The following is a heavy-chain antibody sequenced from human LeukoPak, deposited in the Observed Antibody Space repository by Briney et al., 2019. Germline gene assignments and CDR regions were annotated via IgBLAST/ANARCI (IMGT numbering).Heavy chain of an antibody. CDR2: ISYDGSNK. CDR1: GLTFSSYA. D-gene: IGHD3-22*01. J-gene: IGHJ4*02. V-gene: IGHV3-30-3*01. CDR3: ASHYDTSGYHYFDF. Sequence: GGSLRLSCAASGLTFSSYAMHWVRQAPGKGLEWVAVISYDGSNKYYADSVKGRFTISRDNSKNTLYLQMNGLRAEDTAVYYCASHYDTSGYHYFDFRGQGTLVTVSS.